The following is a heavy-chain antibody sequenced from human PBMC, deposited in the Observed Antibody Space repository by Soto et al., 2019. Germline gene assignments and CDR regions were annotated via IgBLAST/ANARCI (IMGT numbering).Heavy chain of an antibody. CDR1: GFSLSTSGVG. CDR3: AHRQLGVGGSLFDY. V-gene: IGHV2-5*01. Sequence: QITLKESGPTLVKPTQTLTLTCTFSGFSLSTSGVGVGWIRQPPGKALEWLALIYSNDDKRYSPSLKSRLTITKDTSQHQVVLTMTNMDPVDTATYYCAHRQLGVGGSLFDYWGQGTLVTVSS. J-gene: IGHJ4*02. D-gene: IGHD3-16*01. CDR2: IYSNDDK.